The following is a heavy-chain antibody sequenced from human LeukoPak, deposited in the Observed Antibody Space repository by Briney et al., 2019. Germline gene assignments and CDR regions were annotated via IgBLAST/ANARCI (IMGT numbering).Heavy chain of an antibody. CDR2: ISSSSTYI. CDR3: ARLAFGTLDV. J-gene: IGHJ6*02. CDR1: GFTFSSYS. D-gene: IGHD3-3*02. Sequence: GGSLRLSCAASGFTFSSYSMKWVRQAPGKGLEWVSSISSSSTYIYYADSVKGRFAISRDNAKNSLYLQMNSLRAEDTAVYYCARLAFGTLDVWGQGTTVTVSS. V-gene: IGHV3-21*01.